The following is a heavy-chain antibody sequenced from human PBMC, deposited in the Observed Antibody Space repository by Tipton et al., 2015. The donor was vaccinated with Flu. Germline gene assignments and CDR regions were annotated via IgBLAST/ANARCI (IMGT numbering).Heavy chain of an antibody. CDR3: ARAPKRYGSGSYYFDY. CDR2: IYHSGST. J-gene: IGHJ4*02. V-gene: IGHV4-30-2*01. Sequence: LRLSCAVSGGSISSGGYSWSWIRQPPGKGLEWIGYIYHSGSTYYNPSLKSRVTISVDRSKNQFSLKLSSVTAADTAVYYCARAPKRYGSGSYYFDYWGQGTLVPVSS. D-gene: IGHD3-10*01. CDR1: GGSISSGGYS.